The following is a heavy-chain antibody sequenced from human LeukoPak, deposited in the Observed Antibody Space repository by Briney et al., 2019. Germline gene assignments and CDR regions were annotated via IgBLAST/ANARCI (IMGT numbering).Heavy chain of an antibody. Sequence: ASVKVSCKASGYTFTDYYIHWVRQAPGQGLEWIGWINSNSGGTDYAQKFRGRVTMTRDTSITTAYMELYSLRSDDTAVYYCARVRGYYHFWTPWGQGTLVTVSS. D-gene: IGHD3/OR15-3a*01. CDR3: ARVRGYYHFWTP. CDR2: INSNSGGT. J-gene: IGHJ5*02. V-gene: IGHV1-2*02. CDR1: GYTFTDYY.